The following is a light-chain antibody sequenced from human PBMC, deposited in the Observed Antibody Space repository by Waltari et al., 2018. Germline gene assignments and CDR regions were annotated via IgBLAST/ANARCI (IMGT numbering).Light chain of an antibody. V-gene: IGKV1-39*01. CDR1: QTISGY. J-gene: IGKJ1*01. CDR3: QQSYSTPRT. CDR2: AAS. Sequence: DIQMTQSPSSLSASVGDRVTITCRASQTISGYLNWYQQKPGKAPKLLIYAASSLQSGVPSRFSGSGSGTDVTLTSSSLQLEDFATYYCQQSYSTPRTFGQGTKVEIK.